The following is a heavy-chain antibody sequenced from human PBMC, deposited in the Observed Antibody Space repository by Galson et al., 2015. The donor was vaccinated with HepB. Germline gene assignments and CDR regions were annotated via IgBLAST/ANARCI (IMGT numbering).Heavy chain of an antibody. V-gene: IGHV1-69*13. CDR2: IIPVYGTA. CDR3: ASGRDGFNFAFDI. D-gene: IGHD5-24*01. Sequence: SVKVSCKASGGTFSSHVVSWVRQAPGQGLEWMGGIIPVYGTANYAQKFQGRVTITADESTSTAYMELSSLRSDDTAVYFCASGRDGFNFAFDIWGPGTMVTVSS. CDR1: GGTFSSHV. J-gene: IGHJ3*02.